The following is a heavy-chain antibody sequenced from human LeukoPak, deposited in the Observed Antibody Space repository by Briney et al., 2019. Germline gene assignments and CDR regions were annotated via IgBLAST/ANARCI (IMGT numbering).Heavy chain of an antibody. J-gene: IGHJ4*02. Sequence: SVKVSCKASGGTFSSYAISWVRQAPGQGLEWMGRIIPILGIANYAQKFQGRVTITADKSTSTAYMELSSLRSEDTAVYYCARATAAAGLPTFDYWGQGTLVTVSS. CDR2: IIPILGIA. D-gene: IGHD6-13*01. CDR3: ARATAAAGLPTFDY. CDR1: GGTFSSYA. V-gene: IGHV1-69*04.